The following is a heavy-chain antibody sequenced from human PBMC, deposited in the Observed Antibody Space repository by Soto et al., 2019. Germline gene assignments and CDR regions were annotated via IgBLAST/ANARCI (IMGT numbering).Heavy chain of an antibody. V-gene: IGHV3-74*01. CDR2: INYDGSDT. J-gene: IGHJ4*02. CDR3: ARNKWGIDY. CDR1: GFTFSNHW. D-gene: IGHD7-27*01. Sequence: EVQLVESGGGLVQPGGSLRLSCAASGFTFSNHWLHWVRQVPGKGLVWVSRINYDGSDTSHADSVEGRFTISRDNAKNTLYLQMNSLRAEDTAVYYCARNKWGIDYGGQGTLVTVSS.